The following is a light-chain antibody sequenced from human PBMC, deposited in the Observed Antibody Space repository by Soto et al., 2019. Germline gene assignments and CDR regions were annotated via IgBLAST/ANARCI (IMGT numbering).Light chain of an antibody. CDR1: SSDVGGYIY. J-gene: IGLJ3*02. CDR2: EVS. V-gene: IGLV2-14*01. CDR3: SSYTSTLRVV. Sequence: QSALTQPASVSGSPGQSITISCTGTSSDVGGYIYVSWYQQHPGKAPKLMIYEVSNRPSGVSNRFSGSKSANTASLTISGLQAEDEADYYCSSYTSTLRVVFGGGTKLTVL.